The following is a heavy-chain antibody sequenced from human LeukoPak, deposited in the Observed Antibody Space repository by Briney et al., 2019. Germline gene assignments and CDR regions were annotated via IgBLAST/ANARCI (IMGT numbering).Heavy chain of an antibody. CDR1: GFTFSSYS. J-gene: IGHJ4*02. CDR2: ISSSSSYI. D-gene: IGHD3-10*01. V-gene: IGHV3-21*01. CDR3: ARGHYGSDLFDY. Sequence: PGGSLRLSCAASGFTFSSYSMNWVRQAPGKGLEWVSSISSSSSYIYYADSVKGRFTISRDNAKNSPYLQMNSLRAEDTAVYYCARGHYGSDLFDYWGQGTLVTVSS.